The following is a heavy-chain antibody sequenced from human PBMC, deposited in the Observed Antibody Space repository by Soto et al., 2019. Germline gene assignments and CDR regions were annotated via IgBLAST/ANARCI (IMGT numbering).Heavy chain of an antibody. J-gene: IGHJ4*02. CDR3: AAFGYDSSGYYAFDY. Sequence: GASVEVSCKASGFTFTSSAVQWVRQARGQRLEWIGWIVVGSGNTNYAQKFQERVTITRDMSTSTAYMELSSLRSEDTAVYYCAAFGYDSSGYYAFDYWGQGTLVTVSS. V-gene: IGHV1-58*01. CDR1: GFTFTSSA. D-gene: IGHD3-22*01. CDR2: IVVGSGNT.